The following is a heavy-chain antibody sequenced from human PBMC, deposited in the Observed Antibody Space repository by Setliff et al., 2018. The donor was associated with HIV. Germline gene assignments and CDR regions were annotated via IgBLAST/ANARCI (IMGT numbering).Heavy chain of an antibody. Sequence: SVKVSCKASGGTFSSYAISWVRQAPGQGLEWMGGVIPIFGIATYAQKFQGRVTITTDESTSTAYMELSSLRSEDTAVYYCASAGGYIFFPGLPDYWGQGTLVTVSS. V-gene: IGHV1-69*05. D-gene: IGHD2-8*02. CDR2: VIPIFGIA. CDR1: GGTFSSYA. CDR3: ASAGGYIFFPGLPDY. J-gene: IGHJ4*02.